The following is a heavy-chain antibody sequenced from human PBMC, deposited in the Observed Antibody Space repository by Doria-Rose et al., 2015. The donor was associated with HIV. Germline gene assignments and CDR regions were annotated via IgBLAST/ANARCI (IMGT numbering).Heavy chain of an antibody. D-gene: IGHD5-12*01. Sequence: WIRQPPGKGLEWIGYSYYSGSTYYNPSLKSRVTISIDTSKNQFSLKLSSVTAADTAVYYCARELRLNTYYFDYWGQGTLVSVSS. V-gene: IGHV4-30-4*01. CDR3: ARELRLNTYYFDY. J-gene: IGHJ4*02. CDR2: SYYSGST.